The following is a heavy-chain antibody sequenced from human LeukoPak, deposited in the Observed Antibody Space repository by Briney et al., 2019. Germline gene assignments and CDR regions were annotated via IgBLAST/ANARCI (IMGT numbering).Heavy chain of an antibody. J-gene: IGHJ6*03. Sequence: ASVKVSCKASGYTFTSYGISWVRQAPGQGLEWMGWISAYNGNTNYAQKLQGRVTMTTDTSTSTAYMELRSLRSDDTAVYYCARAIVVVPAAVYRDYYYYMDVWGKGTTVTISS. CDR3: ARAIVVVPAAVYRDYYYYMDV. CDR1: GYTFTSYG. V-gene: IGHV1-18*01. CDR2: ISAYNGNT. D-gene: IGHD2-2*01.